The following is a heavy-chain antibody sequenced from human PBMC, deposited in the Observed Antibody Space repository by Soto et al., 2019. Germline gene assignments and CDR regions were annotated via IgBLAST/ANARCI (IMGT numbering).Heavy chain of an antibody. CDR1: GYSFTSYW. V-gene: IGHV5-51*01. CDR3: ARHGGYDILTGYYYYGMDV. Sequence: RGESLKISCKGSGYSFTSYWVGWVRQMPGKGLEWMGIIYPGDSDTRYSPSFQGQVTISADKSISTAYLPWSSLKASDTAMYYCARHGGYDILTGYYYYGMDVWGQGTTVTVSS. D-gene: IGHD3-9*01. J-gene: IGHJ6*02. CDR2: IYPGDSDT.